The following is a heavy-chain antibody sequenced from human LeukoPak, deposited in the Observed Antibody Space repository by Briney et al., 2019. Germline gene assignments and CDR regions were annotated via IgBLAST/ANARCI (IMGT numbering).Heavy chain of an antibody. CDR1: GGTFSSYA. Sequence: VASVKVSCEASGGTFSSYAISWVRQAPGQGLEWMGGIIPIFGTANYAQKFQGRVTITTDESTSTAYMELSSLRSEDTAVYYCARGPPLISCGSCWFDPWGQGTLVTVSS. CDR2: IIPIFGTA. J-gene: IGHJ5*02. V-gene: IGHV1-69*05. CDR3: ARGPPLISCGSCWFDP. D-gene: IGHD3-22*01.